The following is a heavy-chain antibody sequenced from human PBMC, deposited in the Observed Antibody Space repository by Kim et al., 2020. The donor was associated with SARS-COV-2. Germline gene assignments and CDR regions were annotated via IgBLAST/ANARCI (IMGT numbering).Heavy chain of an antibody. D-gene: IGHD5-12*01. Sequence: GGSLRLSCAASGFTFSSYAMSWVRQAPGKGLEWVSAISGSGGSTYYADSVKGRFTISRDNSKNTLYLQMNSLRAEDTAVYYCAKGHSGYDYVDYYYYGMDVWGQGTTVTVSS. CDR2: ISGSGGST. CDR1: GFTFSSYA. J-gene: IGHJ6*02. CDR3: AKGHSGYDYVDYYYYGMDV. V-gene: IGHV3-23*01.